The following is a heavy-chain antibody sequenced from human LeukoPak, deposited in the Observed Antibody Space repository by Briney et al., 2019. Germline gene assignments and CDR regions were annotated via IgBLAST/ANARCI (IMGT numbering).Heavy chain of an antibody. CDR1: GYTFTSYG. Sequence: SVKVSCKASGYTFTSYGISWVRQAPGQGLEWMGGIIPIFGTANYAQKFQGRVTITTDESTSTACMELSSLRSEDTAVYYCARDATYYDFWSGYYTGLGSYFDYWGQGTLVTVSS. D-gene: IGHD3-3*01. CDR3: ARDATYYDFWSGYYTGLGSYFDY. V-gene: IGHV1-69*05. CDR2: IIPIFGTA. J-gene: IGHJ4*02.